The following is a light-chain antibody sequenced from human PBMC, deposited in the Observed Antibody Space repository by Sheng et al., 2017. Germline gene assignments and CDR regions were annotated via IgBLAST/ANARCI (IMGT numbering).Light chain of an antibody. CDR2: WAS. CDR3: QQYYSSLIT. Sequence: DIVMTQSPDSLAVSLGERATINCKSSQSILYSSKNKNYLAWYQQKPGQSPKVLIYWASTRESGVPDRFSGSGSGTEFTLTISSLQAEDVAVYYCQQYYSSLITFGQGTRLEIK. J-gene: IGKJ5*01. V-gene: IGKV4-1*01. CDR1: QSILYSSKNKNY.